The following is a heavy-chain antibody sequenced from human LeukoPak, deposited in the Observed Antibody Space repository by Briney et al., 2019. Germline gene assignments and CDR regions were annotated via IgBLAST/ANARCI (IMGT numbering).Heavy chain of an antibody. D-gene: IGHD3-22*01. V-gene: IGHV3-23*01. Sequence: QPGGSLRLSCAASGFTFSSYEMNWVRQAPGKGLEWVSSITSSGDATFHADSVKDRFTISRDNSKSTLYLQMSRLRVEDMAVYYCAKDRPNYHESNGHYYRLNGDSWGQGTLVTVSS. CDR3: AKDRPNYHESNGHYYRLNGDS. CDR1: GFTFSSYE. CDR2: ITSSGDAT. J-gene: IGHJ5*01.